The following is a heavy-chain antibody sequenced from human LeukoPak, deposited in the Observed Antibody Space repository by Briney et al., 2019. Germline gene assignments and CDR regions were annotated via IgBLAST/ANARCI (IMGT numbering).Heavy chain of an antibody. CDR1: GGTFSSYA. CDR3: ASSSGVPAAIRPPPFY. V-gene: IGHV1-69*04. Sequence: SVKVSCKASGGTFSSYAISWVRQAPGQGLEWMGRIIPILGIANYAQKFQGRVTMTRDTSTSTVYMELSSLRSEDTAVYYCASSSGVPAAIRPPPFYWGQGTLVTVSS. CDR2: IIPILGIA. J-gene: IGHJ4*02. D-gene: IGHD2-2*02.